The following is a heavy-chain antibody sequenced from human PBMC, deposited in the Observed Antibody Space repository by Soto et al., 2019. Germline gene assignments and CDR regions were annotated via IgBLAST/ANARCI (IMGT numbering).Heavy chain of an antibody. CDR1: GGSFRGYY. CDR3: ARCETVVAPPVMYDWFDP. V-gene: IGHV4-34*01. J-gene: IGHJ5*02. Sequence: QVQLQQWGAGLLKPSETLSLTCAVHGGSFRGYYWTWIRQSPGKGLEWIGETNLSGRTNYNPSLKSRVTISLGTSKDPFSLNLNSVTAADTAVYYCARCETVVAPPVMYDWFDPWGQGTLVTVSS. CDR2: TNLSGRT. D-gene: IGHD2-15*01.